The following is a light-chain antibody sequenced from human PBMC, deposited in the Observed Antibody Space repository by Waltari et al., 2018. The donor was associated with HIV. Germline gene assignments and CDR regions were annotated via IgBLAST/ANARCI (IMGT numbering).Light chain of an antibody. CDR1: SGSPASP. V-gene: IGLV4-69*01. CDR3: QTWDTGIRV. Sequence: QLVLTQSASASASLGASVKLTCTLSSGSPASPIASHQQPADKDPRYLMKVNSDGSYSRGDGIPDRFSGSSSEAERYLTISSLQSEDEADYYCQTWDTGIRVFGGGTKLTVL. CDR2: VNSDGSY. J-gene: IGLJ3*02.